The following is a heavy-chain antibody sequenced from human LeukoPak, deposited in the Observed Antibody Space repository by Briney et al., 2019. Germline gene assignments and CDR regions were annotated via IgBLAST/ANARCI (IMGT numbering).Heavy chain of an antibody. V-gene: IGHV4-39*01. D-gene: IGHD3-9*01. CDR1: GGSISSSTYY. CDR3: TRGSYDVLTGYSTLGEY. CDR2: IYYSGST. Sequence: PSETLSLTCNVSGGSISSSTYYWGWIRQPPGKGLEWIGNIYYSGSTYYNPSLKSRFTISVDTSQGQFSLRLSSVTAADTGLYYCTRGSYDVLTGYSTLGEYWGQGALVTVSS. J-gene: IGHJ4*02.